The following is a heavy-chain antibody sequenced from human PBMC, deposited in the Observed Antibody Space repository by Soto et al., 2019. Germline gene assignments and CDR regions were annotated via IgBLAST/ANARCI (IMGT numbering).Heavy chain of an antibody. CDR1: GFTFSTDS. CDR2: ISTSGATR. Sequence: GASVKVSCVASGFTFSTDSMNWVRQAPGKGLEWVAHISTSGATRYYADSVKGRFTISRDNAKTSLYLQMDSLRNEDTAVYYCARFFGSGFDYWGQGTLVTVSS. J-gene: IGHJ4*02. D-gene: IGHD6-19*01. CDR3: ARFFGSGFDY. V-gene: IGHV3-48*02.